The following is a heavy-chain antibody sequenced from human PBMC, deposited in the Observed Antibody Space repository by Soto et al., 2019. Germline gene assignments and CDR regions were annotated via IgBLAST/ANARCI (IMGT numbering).Heavy chain of an antibody. CDR2: ISHDGSNK. D-gene: IGHD6-25*01. CDR3: ATVNLAAYY. Sequence: GGSLRLSCAASGFTFSNYVMHWVRQAPGKGLEWVAVISHDGSNKNYADSVKGRFAISRDNSKNTLYLQMNSLRVEDAAIYYCATVNLAAYYWGHGTLVTVSS. V-gene: IGHV3-30*09. CDR1: GFTFSNYV. J-gene: IGHJ4*01.